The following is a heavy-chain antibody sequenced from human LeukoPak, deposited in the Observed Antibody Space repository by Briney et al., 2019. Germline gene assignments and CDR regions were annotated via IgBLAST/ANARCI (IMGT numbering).Heavy chain of an antibody. J-gene: IGHJ3*02. Sequence: ASETLSLTCTVSDGSISSSSYYWGWIRQPPGKGLEWIGSIYYSGSTYYNPSLKSRVTISVDTSKNQLSLKLSSVTAADTAVYYCARTKPQAGATTGGAPGPDAFDIWGQGTMVTVSS. V-gene: IGHV4-39*01. CDR3: ARTKPQAGATTGGAPGPDAFDI. CDR2: IYYSGST. D-gene: IGHD1-26*01. CDR1: DGSISSSSYY.